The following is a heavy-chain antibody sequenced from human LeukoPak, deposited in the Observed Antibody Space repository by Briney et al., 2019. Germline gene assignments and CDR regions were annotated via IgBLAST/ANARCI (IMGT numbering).Heavy chain of an antibody. D-gene: IGHD3-10*01. V-gene: IGHV1-2*02. CDR2: INPNSGGT. J-gene: IGHJ4*02. CDR1: GYTFTGYY. Sequence: GASVKVSCKASGYTFTGYYMHWVRQAPGQGLEWMGWINPNSGGTNYAQKFQGRVTVTRDTSISTAYMELSRLRSDDTAVYYCAREGRKDMVRGVITDFDYWGQGTLVTVSS. CDR3: AREGRKDMVRGVITDFDY.